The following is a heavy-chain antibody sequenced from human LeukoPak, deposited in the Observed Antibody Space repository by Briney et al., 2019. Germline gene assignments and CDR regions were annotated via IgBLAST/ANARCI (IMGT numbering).Heavy chain of an antibody. Sequence: GGSLRLSCVASGVTLSNYAMSWARQAPGKGLEWVSGISSSGSGGNTYYADSVKGRFTISRDSSRNTLFLHMNTLRAEDTAIYYCARDPPSFQHWGQGTLVTVSS. J-gene: IGHJ1*01. CDR1: GVTLSNYA. V-gene: IGHV3-23*01. CDR2: ISSSGSGGNT. CDR3: ARDPPSFQH.